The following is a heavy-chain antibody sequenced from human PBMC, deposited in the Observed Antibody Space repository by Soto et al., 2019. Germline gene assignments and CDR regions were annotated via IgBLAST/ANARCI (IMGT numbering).Heavy chain of an antibody. D-gene: IGHD5-18*01. J-gene: IGHJ6*02. CDR1: GGSIRSGGYS. V-gene: IGHV4-31*03. CDR2: IYYSGST. CDR3: ASDRLMATAGTARHYFVLDV. Sequence: QVQLQESGPGLVKPSQTLSLTCTVSGGSIRSGGYSWSWVRQSPRRDLEWIGNIYYSGSTYYNLSLKSRLTISVDTSKNQFSRNLSSVTAADTAVYYCASDRLMATAGTARHYFVLDVWGQGTTVTVSS.